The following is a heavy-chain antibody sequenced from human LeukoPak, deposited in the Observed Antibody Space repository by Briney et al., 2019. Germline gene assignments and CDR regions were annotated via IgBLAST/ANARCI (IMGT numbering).Heavy chain of an antibody. Sequence: GGSLRLSCAASGFTFSSYAMSWVRQAPGKGLEWVSAISGSGGSTYYADSVKGRFTISRDNSKNTLYLQMNSLRAEDTAVYYCTRWDYDRPFDYWGQGTLVTVSS. J-gene: IGHJ4*02. CDR1: GFTFSSYA. CDR2: ISGSGGST. D-gene: IGHD3-22*01. V-gene: IGHV3-23*01. CDR3: TRWDYDRPFDY.